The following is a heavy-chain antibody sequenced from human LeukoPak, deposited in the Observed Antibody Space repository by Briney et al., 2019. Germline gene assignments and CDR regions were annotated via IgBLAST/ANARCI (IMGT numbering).Heavy chain of an antibody. CDR3: VSFYETX. D-gene: IGHD2/OR15-2a*01. J-gene: IGHJ4*02. V-gene: IGHV3-74*01. CDR1: GNYW. CDR2: INSDGSWT. Sequence: GGSLRLSCAASGNYWMHWVRQAPGKGLVWVSHINSDGSWTSYADSVKGRFTISKDNAKNTVYLQMNSLRAEDTAVYYCVSFYETXWXRGTLXTVSS.